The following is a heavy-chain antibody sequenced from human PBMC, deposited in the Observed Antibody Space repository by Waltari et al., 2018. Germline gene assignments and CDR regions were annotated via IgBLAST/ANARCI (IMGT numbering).Heavy chain of an antibody. V-gene: IGHV1-2*02. CDR2: INPKTGNT. D-gene: IGHD6-13*01. J-gene: IGHJ5*02. Sequence: QVHLVQSGAEVKKPGASVKVSCKASGYPFIGYHMHWVRQAPGQGLEWMGLINPKTGNTKYGQKFQGRGTLTRDTPNTTAYMELSGLTSDDTAVYYCARDRWAAERPYKWLDPWGQGTQVTVSS. CDR1: GYPFIGYH. CDR3: ARDRWAAERPYKWLDP.